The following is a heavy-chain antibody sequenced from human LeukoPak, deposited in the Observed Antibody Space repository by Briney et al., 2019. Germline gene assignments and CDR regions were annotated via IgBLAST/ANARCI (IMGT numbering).Heavy chain of an antibody. V-gene: IGHV5-51*01. Sequence: GESLKISCKGSGYSFTSYWIGWVRQMPGKGLEWMGMIYPGDSDTRYSPSFQGQVTISADKSISTAYLQWSSLKASDTAMFYCARKPAGAARENDAIDIWGQGTMVTVSS. CDR1: GYSFTSYW. D-gene: IGHD2-2*01. J-gene: IGHJ3*02. CDR3: ARKPAGAARENDAIDI. CDR2: IYPGDSDT.